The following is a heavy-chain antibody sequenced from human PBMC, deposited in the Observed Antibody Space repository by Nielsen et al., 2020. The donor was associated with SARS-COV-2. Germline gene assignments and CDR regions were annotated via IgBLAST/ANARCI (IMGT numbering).Heavy chain of an antibody. CDR3: ARGKDDFWSGMGPYYFDY. CDR1: GFTFTSYA. J-gene: IGHJ4*02. D-gene: IGHD3-3*01. Sequence: GESLKISCAASGFTFTSYAMHWVRQAPGKGLEWVAVISYDGRDKYYADSVKGRFTISRDNSKSTLYLQMNSLRAEDTAVYYCARGKDDFWSGMGPYYFDYWGQGTLVTVSS. V-gene: IGHV3-30*04. CDR2: ISYDGRDK.